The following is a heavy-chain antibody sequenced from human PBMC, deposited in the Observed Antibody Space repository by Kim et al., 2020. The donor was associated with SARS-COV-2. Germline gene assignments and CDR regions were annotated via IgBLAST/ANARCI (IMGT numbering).Heavy chain of an antibody. D-gene: IGHD2-15*01. V-gene: IGHV5-51*01. Sequence: YPGDSATRYSPSFQGQVTISADKSISTAYLQCSSLKSSDTSMYYCARIGDYWGQGTLVTVSS. J-gene: IGHJ4*02. CDR3: ARIGDY. CDR2: YPGDSAT.